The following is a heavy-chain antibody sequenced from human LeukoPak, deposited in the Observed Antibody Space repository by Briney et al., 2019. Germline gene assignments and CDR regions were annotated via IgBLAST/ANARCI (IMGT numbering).Heavy chain of an antibody. J-gene: IGHJ3*02. CDR3: ARSRYCSGGNCYLDAFDI. Sequence: GGSLRLSCAASGFTFSSYSMNWVRQAPGKGLEWVSSISSSSSYIYYADSVRGRFTISRDNAKNSLYLQMNSLRAGDTAVYYCARSRYCSGGNCYLDAFDIWGQGTMVTVSS. D-gene: IGHD2-15*01. CDR2: ISSSSSYI. CDR1: GFTFSSYS. V-gene: IGHV3-21*01.